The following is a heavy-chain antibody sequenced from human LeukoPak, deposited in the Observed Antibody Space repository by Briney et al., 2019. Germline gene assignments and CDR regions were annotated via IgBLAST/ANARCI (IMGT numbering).Heavy chain of an antibody. D-gene: IGHD3-22*01. Sequence: GGSLRLSCAASGFTFSDYYMSWIRQAPGKGLEWVSYISSGGDTIYYADSVKGRFTISRDNAKNTLNLQMNSLRAEDTAVYYCARDLGQYYDTSDNWFDPWGQGTLVTVSS. CDR1: GFTFSDYY. J-gene: IGHJ5*02. V-gene: IGHV3-11*04. CDR3: ARDLGQYYDTSDNWFDP. CDR2: ISSGGDTI.